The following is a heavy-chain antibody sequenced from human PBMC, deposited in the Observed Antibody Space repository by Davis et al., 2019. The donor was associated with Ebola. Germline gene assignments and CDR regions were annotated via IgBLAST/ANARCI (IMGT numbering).Heavy chain of an antibody. J-gene: IGHJ3*02. V-gene: IGHV3-7*03. CDR2: EKEDGTST. CDR3: ARNQLGVIGFDI. CDR1: GFTLSSYW. Sequence: PGGSLSLSCAVSGFTLSSYWMSWVRQAPGKGLEWVAHEKEDGTSTSYVDSVKGRFTISRDNAKNSLYLQINSLRAEDTAVYYCARNQLGVIGFDIWGQGTKVTVSS. D-gene: IGHD3-10*01.